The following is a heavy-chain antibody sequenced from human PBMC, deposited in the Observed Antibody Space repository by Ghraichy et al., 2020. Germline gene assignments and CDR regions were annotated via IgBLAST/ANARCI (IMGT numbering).Heavy chain of an antibody. J-gene: IGHJ4*02. Sequence: SETLSLTCTVSGGSISSNSYYWGWIRQPPGKGLEWIGSIWYRGSTYYNPSLKSRVTISVDTSKNQFSLKLSSVTAADTALYYCARLPSIIDRGYYYGSYFDYWGQGTLVTVSS. CDR3: ARLPSIIDRGYYYGSYFDY. CDR1: GGSISSNSYY. D-gene: IGHD3-22*01. V-gene: IGHV4-39*01. CDR2: IWYRGST.